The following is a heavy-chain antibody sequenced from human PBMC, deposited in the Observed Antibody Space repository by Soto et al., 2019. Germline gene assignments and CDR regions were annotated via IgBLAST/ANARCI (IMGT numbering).Heavy chain of an antibody. V-gene: IGHV4-30-2*01. CDR1: GDSVRRSGYS. J-gene: IGHJ4*02. CDR2: IFHTGST. D-gene: IGHD4-17*01. CDR3: ASHYGDYEYYEY. Sequence: QLQLQESGSGLVKPSQTLSHTCAVSGDSVRRSGYSWSWIRQPPGKGLEWIGYIFHTGSTYYNLSLRGRATISVDRSKNQFSLNLSSVTAADTAVYYCASHYGDYEYYEYWGQGTQVTVSS.